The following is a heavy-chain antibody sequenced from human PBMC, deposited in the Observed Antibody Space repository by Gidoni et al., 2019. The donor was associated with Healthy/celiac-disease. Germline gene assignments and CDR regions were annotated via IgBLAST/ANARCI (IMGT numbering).Heavy chain of an antibody. Sequence: EVQLLEPGGGLVQPGGSLRLSGAASGFTFSSYAMRWVRQAPGKGLEWVSAISGSGGSTYYADSVKGRFTISRDNSKNTLYLQMNSLRAEDTAVYYCAKGVSDPYCSGGSCNLFDYWGQGTLVTVSS. J-gene: IGHJ4*02. CDR2: ISGSGGST. D-gene: IGHD2-15*01. V-gene: IGHV3-23*01. CDR3: AKGVSDPYCSGGSCNLFDY. CDR1: GFTFSSYA.